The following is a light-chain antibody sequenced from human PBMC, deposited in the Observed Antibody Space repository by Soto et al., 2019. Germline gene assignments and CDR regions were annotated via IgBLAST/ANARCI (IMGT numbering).Light chain of an antibody. Sequence: QAVVTQPPSVSGAPGQRVTISCTGSNSNLGEGYDVHWYQQLPGTAPKLLIHGNRNRPSGVPERFSGSKSGTSASLAITGLQAEDEADYYCQSYDSNLNGPVFGGGTKLTVL. J-gene: IGLJ3*02. CDR3: QSYDSNLNGPV. V-gene: IGLV1-40*01. CDR1: NSNLGEGYD. CDR2: GNR.